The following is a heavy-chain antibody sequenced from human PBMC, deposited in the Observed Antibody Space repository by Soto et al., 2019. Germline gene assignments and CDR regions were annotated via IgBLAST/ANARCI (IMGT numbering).Heavy chain of an antibody. CDR3: AIQLRSGELNAFDI. J-gene: IGHJ3*02. CDR1: GYSFTSYW. V-gene: IGHV5-10-1*01. D-gene: IGHD1-26*01. Sequence: GESLKISCKGSGYSFTSYWISWVRQMPGKGLEWMGRIDPSDSYTNYRPSFQGHVTISADKSISTAYLQWSSLKASDTAMYYCAIQLRSGELNAFDIWGQGTMVTVSS. CDR2: IDPSDSYT.